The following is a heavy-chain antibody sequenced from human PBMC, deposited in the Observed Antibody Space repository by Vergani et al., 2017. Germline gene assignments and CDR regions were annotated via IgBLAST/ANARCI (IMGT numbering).Heavy chain of an antibody. Sequence: QVQLQESGPGLVKPSETLSLTCAVYGGSFSGYYWSWIRQPPGKGLEWIGEINHSGSTNYNPSLKSRVTISVDTSKNQFSLKLSSVTAADTAVYYCARVRGGDCYDYWGQGTLVTVSS. CDR1: GGSFSGYY. CDR3: ARVRGGDCYDY. V-gene: IGHV4-34*09. D-gene: IGHD2-21*01. J-gene: IGHJ4*02. CDR2: INHSGST.